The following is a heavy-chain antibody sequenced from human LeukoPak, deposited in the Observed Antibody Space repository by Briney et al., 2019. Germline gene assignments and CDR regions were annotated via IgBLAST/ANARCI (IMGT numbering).Heavy chain of an antibody. CDR3: AREPYYDFWSGFRSEWYFDL. V-gene: IGHV1-69*05. J-gene: IGHJ2*01. D-gene: IGHD3-3*01. CDR1: GGTFSSYA. CDR2: IIPIFGTA. Sequence: ASVKVSCKASGGTFSSYAISWVRQAPGQGLEWMGGIIPIFGTANYAQKFQGRVTITTDESTSTAYMELSSLRSEDTAVYYCAREPYYDFWSGFRSEWYFDLWGRGTLVTVSS.